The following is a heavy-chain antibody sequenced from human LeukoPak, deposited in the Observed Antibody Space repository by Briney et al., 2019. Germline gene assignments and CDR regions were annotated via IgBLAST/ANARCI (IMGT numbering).Heavy chain of an antibody. J-gene: IGHJ4*02. CDR3: ARGLGSSLDY. Sequence: PSETLSLTCTVSGGSISSYYWSWIRQPPGKGLEWIGYIYYSGSTNYNPSLKSRVTISVGTSKNQFSLKLSSVTAADTAVYYCARGLGSSLDYWGQGTLVTVSS. D-gene: IGHD5-12*01. CDR1: GGSISSYY. CDR2: IYYSGST. V-gene: IGHV4-59*01.